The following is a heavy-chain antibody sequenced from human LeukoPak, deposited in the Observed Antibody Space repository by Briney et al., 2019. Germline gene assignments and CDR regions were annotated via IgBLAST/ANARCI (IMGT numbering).Heavy chain of an antibody. D-gene: IGHD3-10*01. CDR1: GGSISSSSYY. V-gene: IGHV4-39*01. CDR3: ARQGYYGSGSYSP. CDR2: IYYSGST. Sequence: SETLSLTCTVSGGSISSSSYYWGWIRQPPGKGLEWIGSIYYSGSTYYNPYLKSRVTISVDTSKNQFSLKLSSVTAADTAVYYCARQGYYGSGSYSPWGQGTLVTVSS. J-gene: IGHJ5*02.